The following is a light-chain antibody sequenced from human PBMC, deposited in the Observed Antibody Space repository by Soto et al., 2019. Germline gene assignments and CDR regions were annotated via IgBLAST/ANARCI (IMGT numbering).Light chain of an antibody. CDR2: DAS. Sequence: EIVLTQSPVTLSLSPGERATLSCRASQGVSSYLAWYQQKPGQAPRLLIYDASNRATGIPARFSGSGPGTDFTLTISSLEPEDFAVYYCQQRSNPLTLGGGTKVEIK. J-gene: IGKJ4*01. V-gene: IGKV3D-11*01. CDR3: QQRSNPLT. CDR1: QGVSSY.